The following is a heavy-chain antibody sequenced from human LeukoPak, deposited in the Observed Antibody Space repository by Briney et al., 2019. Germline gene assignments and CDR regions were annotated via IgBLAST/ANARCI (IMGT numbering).Heavy chain of an antibody. CDR2: ITSSSSYI. CDR3: TSGTYINGVCYT. J-gene: IGHJ4*02. V-gene: IGHV3-21*01. Sequence: GGSLRLSCAASGSSFSSYSMNWVRQAPGKGLEWVSSITSSSSYIYYADSVKGRFTISRDNAKDSLYLQMNSLRAEDTAVYYCTSGTYINGVCYTWGQGTLVTVSS. CDR1: GSSFSSYS. D-gene: IGHD2-8*01.